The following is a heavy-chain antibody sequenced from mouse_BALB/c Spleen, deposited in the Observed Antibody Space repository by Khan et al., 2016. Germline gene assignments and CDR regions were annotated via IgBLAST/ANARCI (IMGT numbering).Heavy chain of an antibody. V-gene: IGHV3-2*02. CDR2: ISYSGST. Sequence: EVQLQESGPGLVKPSQSLSLTCTVTGYSITSDYAWNWIRQFPGNKLEWMGYISYSGSTNYNPSPKSRVSITRATSKNQVFLQLNSVTIEDVATYYCARSFGYRGFAYWGQGTLVTVSA. CDR1: GYSITSDYA. J-gene: IGHJ3*01. CDR3: ARSFGYRGFAY. D-gene: IGHD2-2*01.